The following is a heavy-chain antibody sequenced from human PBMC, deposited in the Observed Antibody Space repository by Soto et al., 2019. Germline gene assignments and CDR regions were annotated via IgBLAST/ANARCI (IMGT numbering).Heavy chain of an antibody. CDR1: GGSISSYY. CDR2: IYYSGST. J-gene: IGHJ6*03. Sequence: SETLSLTCTVSGGSISSYYWSWIRQPPGKGLEWIGYIYYSGSTNYNPSLKSRVTISVDTSKNQFSLKLSSVTAADTAVYYCARGGGYDIYYYYYYYMDVWGKGTTVTVSS. CDR3: ARGGGYDIYYYYYYYMDV. V-gene: IGHV4-59*01. D-gene: IGHD5-12*01.